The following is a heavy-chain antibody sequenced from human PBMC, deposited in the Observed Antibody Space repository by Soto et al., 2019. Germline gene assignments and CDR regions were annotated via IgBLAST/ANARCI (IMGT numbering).Heavy chain of an antibody. CDR2: IYWDDDK. V-gene: IGHV2-5*02. D-gene: IGHD3-9*01. CDR1: GFSLSTSGVG. J-gene: IGHJ4*03. Sequence: QITLKESGPTLGKPTQTLTLTCTLSGFSLSTSGVGVGWLRQPPGGALESLALIYWDDDKRYSPSLKSRLTFTKDTSKYQVVITLAKMGAVDTVTYYCAHTWFDSALSFFLWGQGTLVTVS. CDR3: AHTWFDSALSFFL.